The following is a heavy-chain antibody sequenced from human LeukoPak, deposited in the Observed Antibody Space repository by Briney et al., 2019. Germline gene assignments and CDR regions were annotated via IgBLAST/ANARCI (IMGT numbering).Heavy chain of an antibody. D-gene: IGHD1-26*01. J-gene: IGHJ4*02. CDR2: ISPDDSEI. CDR3: ARHEGSGSYYSY. CDR1: GYSFTTYW. Sequence: GESLKIYCKGSGYSFTTYWIAWVRQMPGRGLEWMGTISPDDSEIRYSPSFRGQVTISADKSISTAYLQWSCLKASDTAIYYCARHEGSGSYYSYWGQGTLVTVSS. V-gene: IGHV5-51*01.